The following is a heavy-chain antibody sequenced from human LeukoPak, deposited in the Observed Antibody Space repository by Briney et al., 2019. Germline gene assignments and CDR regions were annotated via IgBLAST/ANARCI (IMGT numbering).Heavy chain of an antibody. CDR2: ISGSSSHT. J-gene: IGHJ4*02. D-gene: IGHD3-16*01. V-gene: IGHV3-23*01. CDR1: GFNFYPYA. Sequence: PGGSLRLSCAASGFNFYPYAMSWVRQAPGRGLEWVSGISGSSSHTEYADSVKGRFTISRDNSKDTLYLQMNSLRADDAAVYYCAKEYDYANGSPQWGFYHWGQGTLVTVSS. CDR3: AKEYDYANGSPQWGFYH.